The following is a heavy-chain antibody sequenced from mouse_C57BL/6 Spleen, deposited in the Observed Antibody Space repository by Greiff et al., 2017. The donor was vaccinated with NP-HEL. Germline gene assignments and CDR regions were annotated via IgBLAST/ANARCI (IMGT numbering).Heavy chain of an antibody. D-gene: IGHD2-5*01. J-gene: IGHJ3*01. CDR1: GYTFTDYY. CDR3: ARRGSNYGFAC. Sequence: EVQLQQSGPELVKPGASVKISCKASGYTFTDYYMNWVKQSHGKSLEWIGDINPNNGGTSYNQKFKGKATLTVDKSSSTAYMELSSLTSEDSAVYYCARRGSNYGFACWGQGTLVTVSA. CDR2: INPNNGGT. V-gene: IGHV1-26*01.